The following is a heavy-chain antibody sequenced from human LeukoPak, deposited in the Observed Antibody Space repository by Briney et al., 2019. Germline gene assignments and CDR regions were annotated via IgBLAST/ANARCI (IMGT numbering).Heavy chain of an antibody. CDR3: ARHGYSYGYWNYFDY. V-gene: IGHV4-59*08. J-gene: IGHJ4*02. CDR1: GGSISSYY. D-gene: IGHD5-18*01. Sequence: SETLSLTCTVSGGSISSYYWSWIRQPPGKGLEWIGYIYYSGSTNYNPSLKSRATISVDTSKNQFSLKLSSVTAADTAVYYCARHGYSYGYWNYFDYWGQGTLVTVSS. CDR2: IYYSGST.